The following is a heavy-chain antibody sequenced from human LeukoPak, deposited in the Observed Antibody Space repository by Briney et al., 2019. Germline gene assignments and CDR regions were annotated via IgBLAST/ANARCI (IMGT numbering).Heavy chain of an antibody. CDR3: VRALCSSGWHGAFDY. CDR2: ISSSSSYI. CDR1: GFTFSSYS. D-gene: IGHD6-19*01. Sequence: GGSLRLSCAASGFTFSSYSMNWVRRAPGKGLEWVSSISSSSSYIYYADSVKGRFTISRDNAKNSLYLQMNSLRAEDTAVYYCVRALCSSGWHGAFDYWGQGTLVTVSS. J-gene: IGHJ4*02. V-gene: IGHV3-21*01.